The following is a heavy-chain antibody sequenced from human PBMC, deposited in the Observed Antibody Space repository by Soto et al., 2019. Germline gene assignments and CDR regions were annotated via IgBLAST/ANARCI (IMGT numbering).Heavy chain of an antibody. CDR2: VYNSGST. Sequence: SETLSLTCTVSGGSISSYYWSWIRQPPGKGLEWIGYVYNSGSTNYNPSLKSRVTISEDTSKSQFSLKVNSMTAADTAVYYCARYRREAVAGYTLDNWGQGILVTVSS. CDR1: GGSISSYY. D-gene: IGHD6-13*01. V-gene: IGHV4-59*01. J-gene: IGHJ4*02. CDR3: ARYRREAVAGYTLDN.